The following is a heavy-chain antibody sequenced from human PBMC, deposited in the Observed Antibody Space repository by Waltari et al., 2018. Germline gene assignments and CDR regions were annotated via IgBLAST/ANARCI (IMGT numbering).Heavy chain of an antibody. D-gene: IGHD2-2*01. CDR2: INHSGST. Sequence: QVPLQQWGAGLLKPSETLSLTCAVYGGSFSGYYWSWIRQPPGKGLEWIGEINHSGSTNYNPSLKSRVTISVDTSKNQFSLKLSSVTAADTAVYYCARWRCSSTSCYPFDYWGQGTLVTVSS. CDR1: GGSFSGYY. V-gene: IGHV4-34*01. CDR3: ARWRCSSTSCYPFDY. J-gene: IGHJ4*02.